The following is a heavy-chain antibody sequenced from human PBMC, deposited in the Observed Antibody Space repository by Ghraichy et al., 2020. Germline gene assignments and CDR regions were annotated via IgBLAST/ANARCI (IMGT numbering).Heavy chain of an antibody. CDR2: IYVGGSS. CDR1: GDSISNIHYY. V-gene: IGHV4-39*07. J-gene: IGHJ3*02. CDR3: ARGPIRTERDDEFDM. Sequence: SETLSLTCTVSGDSISNIHYYWGWIRQTPRKGLEWIGNIYVGGSSFYSPSLESRLTISIDTSKNQFSLTLDSVTAADTAVYYCARGPIRTERDDEFDMWGHGTLVTVSS. D-gene: IGHD1-1*01.